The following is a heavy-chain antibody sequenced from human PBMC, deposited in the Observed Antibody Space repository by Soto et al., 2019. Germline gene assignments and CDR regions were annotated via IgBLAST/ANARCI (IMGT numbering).Heavy chain of an antibody. J-gene: IGHJ4*02. CDR2: IYYSGST. CDR1: GGCMSSGGYY. V-gene: IGHV4-31*03. CDR3: AREDARRSVNY. Sequence: SETLALTCTVSGGCMSSGGYYWSWIRQHPGKGLEWIGYIYYSGSTYYNPSLKSRVTISVDTSKNQFSLKLSSVTAADTAVYYCAREDARRSVNYWGQGTLVTVSS.